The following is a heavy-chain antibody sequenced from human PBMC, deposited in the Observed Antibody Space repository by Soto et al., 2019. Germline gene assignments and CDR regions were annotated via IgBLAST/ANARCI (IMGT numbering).Heavy chain of an antibody. J-gene: IGHJ6*02. Sequence: QVQLVQSGAEVKKPGSSVKVFCKASEGTFSNYTISWVRQAPGQGLEWMGGIIPVFGTTDYEQKFQGRVTITADGSTSTAYMKLSSLRSADTAVYYCARSSPYIVVRKPTGNQDYYGMDVWGQGTTVTVSS. CDR2: IIPVFGTT. CDR3: ARSSPYIVVRKPTGNQDYYGMDV. CDR1: EGTFSNYT. V-gene: IGHV1-69*01. D-gene: IGHD2-2*01.